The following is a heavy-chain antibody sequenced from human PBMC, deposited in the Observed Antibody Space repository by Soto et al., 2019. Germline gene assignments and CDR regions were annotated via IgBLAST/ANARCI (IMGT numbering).Heavy chain of an antibody. Sequence: EVQVVESGGGLIQPGGSLRLSCEVSGFSVTANYMSWVRQAPGKGLEWVSVIYSGGSTYYIDSVKGRFSISRDISKNTLCLQMNSLRAADRAVYYCPGYGYCGQGTLVAVCS. J-gene: IGHJ4*02. CDR3: PGYGY. V-gene: IGHV3-53*01. D-gene: IGHD5-12*01. CDR2: IYSGGST. CDR1: GFSVTANY.